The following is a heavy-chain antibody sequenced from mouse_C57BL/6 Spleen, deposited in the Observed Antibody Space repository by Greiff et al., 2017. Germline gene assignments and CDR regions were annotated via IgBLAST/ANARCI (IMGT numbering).Heavy chain of an antibody. CDR3: ARKRAYGSSYSYAMDY. Sequence: QVQLQQSGAELVKPGASVKISCKASGYTFTDYYINWVKQRPGQGLEWIGKIGPGSGSTYYNEKFKGKATLTADKSSSTAYMQLSSLTSEDSAVYFGARKRAYGSSYSYAMDYWGQGTSVTVSS. V-gene: IGHV1-77*01. D-gene: IGHD1-1*01. CDR2: IGPGSGST. J-gene: IGHJ4*01. CDR1: GYTFTDYY.